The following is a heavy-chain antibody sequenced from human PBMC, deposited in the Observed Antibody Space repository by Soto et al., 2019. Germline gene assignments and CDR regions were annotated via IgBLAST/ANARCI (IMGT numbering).Heavy chain of an antibody. D-gene: IGHD6-19*01. J-gene: IGHJ1*01. CDR1: GYTFTSYG. CDR2: ISAYNGNT. Sequence: ASVKVSCKASGYTFTSYGISWVRQAPGQGLEWMGWISAYNGNTNYAQKFQGRVTMTRDTSTSTVYMELSSLRSEDTAVYYCARGKAIAVAGTGLYFHLWGKGTLVTVSS. V-gene: IGHV1-18*01. CDR3: ARGKAIAVAGTGLYFHL.